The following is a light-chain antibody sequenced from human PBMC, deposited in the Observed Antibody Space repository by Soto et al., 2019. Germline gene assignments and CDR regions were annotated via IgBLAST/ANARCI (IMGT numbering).Light chain of an antibody. Sequence: EIVMTQSPATLSVSPGERATLSCRARQSVSSNLAWYLQKPGQAPRLLIYGASTRATGIPARFSGSGSGTEFTLTISSLQSEDFAVYYCQQYNNWPVTFGQGTKVEIK. CDR1: QSVSSN. J-gene: IGKJ1*01. CDR2: GAS. CDR3: QQYNNWPVT. V-gene: IGKV3-15*01.